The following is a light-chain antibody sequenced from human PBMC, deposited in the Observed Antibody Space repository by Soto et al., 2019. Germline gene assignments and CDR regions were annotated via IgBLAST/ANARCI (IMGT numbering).Light chain of an antibody. CDR1: SSNIGSNT. Sequence: QSVLTQPPSASGTPGQRVTISCSGSSSNIGSNTVNWYQQLPGTAPKLLIYSNNQRPSGVPDRFSGSKYGTSASLAISGLQSEDEADYYCAAWDDSLNGRSYVFGTGTKLTVL. CDR3: AAWDDSLNGRSYV. V-gene: IGLV1-44*01. J-gene: IGLJ1*01. CDR2: SNN.